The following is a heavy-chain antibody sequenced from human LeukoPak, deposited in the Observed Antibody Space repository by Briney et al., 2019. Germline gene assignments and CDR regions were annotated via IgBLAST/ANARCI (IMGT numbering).Heavy chain of an antibody. CDR2: MNPNIGNT. Sequence: ASVKVSCTASGYTFTSYDINWVRPATGQGLEWMGWMNPNIGNTGYAQKFQGRITITRNTSISTADMELSSLRSEDTAVYYCAKVRWGSDNALDPWGQGTLVTGSS. V-gene: IGHV1-8*03. J-gene: IGHJ5*02. CDR3: AKVRWGSDNALDP. D-gene: IGHD3-16*01. CDR1: GYTFTSYD.